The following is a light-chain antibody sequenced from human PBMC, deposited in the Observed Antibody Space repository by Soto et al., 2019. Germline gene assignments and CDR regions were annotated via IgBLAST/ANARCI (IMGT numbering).Light chain of an antibody. Sequence: EIVLTQSPATLSLSPGERATLSCRTSQSINSALAWYQQKPGQAPSLLIYDASNRANGIPARFSGSGSGTDFTLNISSSEPEDSAVYYCQQSSVSVTFGQGTRLEI. CDR2: DAS. V-gene: IGKV3-11*01. J-gene: IGKJ5*01. CDR1: QSINSA. CDR3: QQSSVSVT.